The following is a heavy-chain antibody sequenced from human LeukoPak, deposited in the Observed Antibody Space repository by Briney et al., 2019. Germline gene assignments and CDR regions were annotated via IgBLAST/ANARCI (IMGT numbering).Heavy chain of an antibody. V-gene: IGHV4-59*01. Sequence: PSETLSLTCTVSGGSMSSYYWSWLRQPPGKGLEWVGYIYYSGSTDYNPSLKSRVTISVDTSKNQFSLKLSSVTAADTAVYYCARDTGDWFDPWGQGTLVTVSS. CDR1: GGSMSSYY. J-gene: IGHJ5*02. D-gene: IGHD1-14*01. CDR2: IYYSGST. CDR3: ARDTGDWFDP.